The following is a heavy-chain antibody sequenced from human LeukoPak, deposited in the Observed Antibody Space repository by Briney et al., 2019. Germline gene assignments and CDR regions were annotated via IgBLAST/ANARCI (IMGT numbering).Heavy chain of an antibody. CDR1: GFTFSSYW. CDR3: AREGDYYDSSGYQLFFDY. CDR2: IKHDGSEK. D-gene: IGHD3-22*01. Sequence: PSGSLRLSCAASGFTFSSYWMSWVRQAPGKGLEWVANIKHDGSEKYYVESVNGRFTISRDNAKNSLYMQMNSLRAEDPAVYYCAREGDYYDSSGYQLFFDYWGQGTLVTVSS. V-gene: IGHV3-7*01. J-gene: IGHJ4*02.